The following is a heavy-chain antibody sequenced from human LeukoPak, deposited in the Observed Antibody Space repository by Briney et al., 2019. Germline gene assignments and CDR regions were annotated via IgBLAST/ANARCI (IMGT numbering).Heavy chain of an antibody. CDR1: GGSISSYY. J-gene: IGHJ4*02. CDR2: IYYSGST. V-gene: IGHV4-59*01. D-gene: IGHD5-18*01. CDR3: ARDGGYSYGYFDS. Sequence: SETLSLTCTVSGGSISSYYWSWIRQPPGKGLEWIGYIYYSGSTNYNPSLKSRVTISVDTSKNQFSLKLSSVTAADTAVYYCARDGGYSYGYFDSWGQGTPVTVSP.